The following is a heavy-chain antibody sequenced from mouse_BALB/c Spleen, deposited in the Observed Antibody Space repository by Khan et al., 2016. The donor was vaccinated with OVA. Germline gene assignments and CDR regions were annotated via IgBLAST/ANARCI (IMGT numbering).Heavy chain of an antibody. CDR3: ARDDGYDVDY. D-gene: IGHD2-2*01. CDR2: IDPANGNT. V-gene: IGHV14-3*02. Sequence: EVQLQESGAELVKSGASVKLSCTASGFNIKDTYLHWVKQRPEQGLEWIGRIDPANGNTKYDPKFQGKATITTDTSSNTAYLQLSSLTSEDTAVDYCARDDGYDVDYWGQGTTLTVSS. CDR1: GFNIKDTY. J-gene: IGHJ2*01.